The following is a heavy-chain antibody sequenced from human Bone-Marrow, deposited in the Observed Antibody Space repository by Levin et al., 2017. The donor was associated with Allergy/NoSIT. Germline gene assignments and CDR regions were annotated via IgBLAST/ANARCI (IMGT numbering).Heavy chain of an antibody. V-gene: IGHV2-5*01. CDR3: AHKGAMGYCYSTSCYGDVFDM. CDR1: DFSLSTPAVG. Sequence: QTLSLTCTFSDFSLSTPAVGVGWIRQPPGKALEWLALIYGNDDKRYSPSLKSRLTITKDTSKNQVVLTMTNMDPVDTATYYCAHKGAMGYCYSTSCYGDVFDMWGQGTMVTVSS. CDR2: IYGNDDK. D-gene: IGHD2-2*01. J-gene: IGHJ3*02.